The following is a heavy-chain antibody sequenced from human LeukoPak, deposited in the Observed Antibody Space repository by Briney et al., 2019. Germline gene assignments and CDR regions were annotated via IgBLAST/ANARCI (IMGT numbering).Heavy chain of an antibody. D-gene: IGHD3-22*01. Sequence: GGSLRLSCAASGFTFSSYAMSWVRQAPGKGLEWVSAISGSGGSTYYADSVKGRFTISRDNSKNTLYLQMSSLRAEDTAVYYCARGPQPIYYDSSGYHWGQGTLVTVSS. J-gene: IGHJ4*02. CDR2: ISGSGGST. V-gene: IGHV3-23*01. CDR3: ARGPQPIYYDSSGYH. CDR1: GFTFSSYA.